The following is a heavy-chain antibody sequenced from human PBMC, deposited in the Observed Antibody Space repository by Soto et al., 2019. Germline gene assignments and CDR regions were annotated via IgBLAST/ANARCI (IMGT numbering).Heavy chain of an antibody. J-gene: IGHJ4*02. V-gene: IGHV3-48*01. D-gene: IGHD6-19*01. CDR3: ARDPWLVPLYFDY. CDR1: GFTFSSYS. CDR2: ISSSSSTI. Sequence: GGSLRLSCAASGFTFSSYSMNWVHQAPGKGLEWVSYISSSSSTIYYADSVKGRFTISRDNAKNSLYLQMNSLRAEDTAVYYCARDPWLVPLYFDYWGQGTLVTVSS.